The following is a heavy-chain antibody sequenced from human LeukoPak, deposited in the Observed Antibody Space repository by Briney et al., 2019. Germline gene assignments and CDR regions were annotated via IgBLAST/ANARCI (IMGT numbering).Heavy chain of an antibody. CDR2: IYYSGST. J-gene: IGHJ4*02. D-gene: IGHD2-15*01. CDR1: GGSISSSSYY. V-gene: IGHV4-39*01. CDR3: ARVLRRGPFDY. Sequence: SETLSLTCIVSGGSISSSSYYWGWIRQPPGKGLEWIGSIYYSGSTYYNPSLKSRVTISVDTSKNQFSLKLSSVTAADTAVYYCARVLRRGPFDYWGQGTLVTVSS.